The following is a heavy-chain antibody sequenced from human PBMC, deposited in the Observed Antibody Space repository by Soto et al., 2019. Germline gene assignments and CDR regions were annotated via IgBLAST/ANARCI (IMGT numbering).Heavy chain of an antibody. CDR3: ARHTIAVAGRAYYYYYGMDV. Sequence: GESLKISCKGSGYSFTSYWISWVRQMPGKGLEWMGRIDPSDSYTNYSPSFQGHGTISADKSTSTAYLQWSSLKASDTAMYYCARHTIAVAGRAYYYYYGMDVWGQGTTVTVSS. CDR1: GYSFTSYW. V-gene: IGHV5-10-1*01. D-gene: IGHD6-19*01. J-gene: IGHJ6*02. CDR2: IDPSDSYT.